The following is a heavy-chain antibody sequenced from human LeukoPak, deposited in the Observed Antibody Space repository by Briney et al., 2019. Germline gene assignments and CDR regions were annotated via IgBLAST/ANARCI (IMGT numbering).Heavy chain of an antibody. V-gene: IGHV3-74*01. CDR3: VREPYYYDGSGVFDY. J-gene: IGHJ4*02. D-gene: IGHD3-22*01. Sequence: PGGSLRLSCAASGFTFSSYWMHWVRQAPGKGLVWVSRINSDGSSTSDADSVKGRFTISRDNAKNTLYLQMNSLRAEDTAVYYCVREPYYYDGSGVFDYWGQGSLVTVSS. CDR1: GFTFSSYW. CDR2: INSDGSST.